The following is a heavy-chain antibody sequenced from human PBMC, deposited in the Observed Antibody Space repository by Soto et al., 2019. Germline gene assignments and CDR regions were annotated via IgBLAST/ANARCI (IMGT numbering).Heavy chain of an antibody. V-gene: IGHV1-3*02. D-gene: IGHD4-17*01. CDR1: GYTFRSYG. Sequence: QVQLVQSGAEVRTPGASVKISCKASGYTFRSYGVQWVRQAPGQSLEWVGWSNGGNGFTKYSQELQDRVTITRDTAASTISMELRGLTSDDTAVYYCARLSYSDALDVWGQGTTVTVSS. CDR3: ARLSYSDALDV. CDR2: SNGGNGFT. J-gene: IGHJ6*02.